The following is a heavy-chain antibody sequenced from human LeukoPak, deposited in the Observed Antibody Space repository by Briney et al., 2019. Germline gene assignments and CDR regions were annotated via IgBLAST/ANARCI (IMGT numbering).Heavy chain of an antibody. D-gene: IGHD5-12*01. V-gene: IGHV3-48*02. CDR3: GGVGSMATTIIDY. Sequence: GGSLRLTCAASGFTLFGYIMNWVRQAPGKGLEWVSYISSSSSTIYYADSVKGRLTISRDNAKNSLCLQINSRRDEGAAVYYCGGVGSMATTIIDYWGQGTLVTVSS. CDR1: GFTLFGYI. J-gene: IGHJ4*02. CDR2: ISSSSSTI.